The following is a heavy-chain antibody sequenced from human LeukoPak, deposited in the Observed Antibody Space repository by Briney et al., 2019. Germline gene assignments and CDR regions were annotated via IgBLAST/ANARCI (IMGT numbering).Heavy chain of an antibody. Sequence: SVKVSCKASGGTFSSYAISWVRQAPGQGLEWMGRIIPIFGTANYAQKFQGRVTMTRDTSTSTVNMELSSLRSEDTAVYYCASAWLGTGMGELSSLDYWGQGTLVTVSS. CDR3: ASAWLGTGMGELSSLDY. D-gene: IGHD3-16*02. CDR1: GGTFSSYA. CDR2: IIPIFGTA. V-gene: IGHV1-69*05. J-gene: IGHJ4*02.